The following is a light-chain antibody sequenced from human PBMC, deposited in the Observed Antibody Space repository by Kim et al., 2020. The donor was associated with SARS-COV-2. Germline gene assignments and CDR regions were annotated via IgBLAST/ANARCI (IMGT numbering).Light chain of an antibody. CDR2: DGT. V-gene: IGKV3-20*01. CDR1: QVISGSQ. CDR3: QQYERSPPT. J-gene: IGKJ1*01. Sequence: SPGEKAPLSCRASQVISGSQLAWYQQKPGQAPRLLTYDGTRRAAGVPDRFTGSGSGTDLTLTISSLEPEDFAVYYCQQYERSPPTFGQGTKVDIK.